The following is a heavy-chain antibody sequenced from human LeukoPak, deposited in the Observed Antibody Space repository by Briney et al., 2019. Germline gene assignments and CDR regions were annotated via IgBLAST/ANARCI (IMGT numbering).Heavy chain of an antibody. J-gene: IGHJ4*02. CDR1: GYPFTSYY. CDR3: ATERKGHYEPSKFDY. D-gene: IGHD4-17*01. CDR2: INIPSGGST. Sequence: GASVKVSCKASGYPFTSYYIHWVRQAPGQGLEWVGIINIPSGGSTSYGQKFQGRVTMTRDTSTSTVYMELSSLRSEDTAVYYCATERKGHYEPSKFDYWGQGTLVTVSS. V-gene: IGHV1-46*01.